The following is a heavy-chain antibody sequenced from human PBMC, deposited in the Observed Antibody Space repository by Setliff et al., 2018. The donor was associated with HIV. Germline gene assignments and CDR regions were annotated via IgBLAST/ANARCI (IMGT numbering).Heavy chain of an antibody. CDR1: GFPFTSGYY. J-gene: IGHJ3*02. D-gene: IGHD4-17*01. CDR2: INHRGST. CDR3: ARHYGGNLDAFDI. Sequence: SETLSLTCAVSGFPFTSGYYWGWIRQPPGKGLEWIGEINHRGSTNYNPSLKSRVTISVDTSKNQFSLKLSSVTAADTAVFYCARHYGGNLDAFDIWGLGTMVTVSS. V-gene: IGHV4-38-2*01.